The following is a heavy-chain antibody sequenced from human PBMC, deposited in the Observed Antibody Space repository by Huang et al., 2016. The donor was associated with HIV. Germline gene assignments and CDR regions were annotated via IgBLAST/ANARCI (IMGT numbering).Heavy chain of an antibody. V-gene: IGHV3-11*01. Sequence: QVQLVESGGGLVKPGGSLRLSCAASGLVFSDHYMNWIRQAPGNGLEWISYISRSGTTIRYADSVKGRFTISRDNAKKSLFLEMNSLRVEDTAVYYCARRMAGWDDVFDMWGQGTMVTVSS. CDR1: GLVFSDHY. J-gene: IGHJ3*02. CDR3: ARRMAGWDDVFDM. D-gene: IGHD6-19*01. CDR2: ISRSGTTI.